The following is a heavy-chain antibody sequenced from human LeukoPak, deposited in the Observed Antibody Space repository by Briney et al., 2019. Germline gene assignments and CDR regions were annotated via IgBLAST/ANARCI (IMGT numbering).Heavy chain of an antibody. Sequence: GGSLRLSFGASGFPFSTYAMSWVRQAPGKGLEWVSGISGSGGTTHYADSVKGRFTISRDNSKNSLYLQMNSLRAEDSAVYYWTKHQPGAYYYARAGMDVWGQGTTVIVSS. CDR1: GFPFSTYA. CDR3: TKHQPGAYYYARAGMDV. V-gene: IGHV3-23*01. J-gene: IGHJ6*02. D-gene: IGHD3-22*01. CDR2: ISGSGGTT.